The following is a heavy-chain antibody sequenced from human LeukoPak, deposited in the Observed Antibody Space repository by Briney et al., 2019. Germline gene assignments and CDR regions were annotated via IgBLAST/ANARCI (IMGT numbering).Heavy chain of an antibody. CDR1: GFTFSSAW. Sequence: GGSLRLSCTASGFTFSSAWMHWVRQAPGKGLEWVLYISSSDTTIYYADSVKGRFTISRDNAKNSLYLQMNSLRVEDTAVYYCARGLPATLLDYWGQGTLVTVSS. CDR3: ARGLPATLLDY. V-gene: IGHV3-48*04. D-gene: IGHD2-2*01. CDR2: ISSSDTTI. J-gene: IGHJ4*02.